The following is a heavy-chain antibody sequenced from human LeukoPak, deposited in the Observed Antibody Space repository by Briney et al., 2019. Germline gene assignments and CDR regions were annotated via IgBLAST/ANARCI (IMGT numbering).Heavy chain of an antibody. D-gene: IGHD6-19*01. V-gene: IGHV4-39*01. J-gene: IGHJ4*02. CDR1: GDSIISLTYY. CDR2: IHYSGTT. Sequence: SETLSLTCTVSGDSIISLTYYRGWIRQPPGKGLEWIASIHYSGTTYYSPSLKSRVAISVDRSNNQFSLRLSSVTAADTAVYFCTGYSSGWSSGGGYWGQGTLVTVSS. CDR3: TGYSSGWSSGGGY.